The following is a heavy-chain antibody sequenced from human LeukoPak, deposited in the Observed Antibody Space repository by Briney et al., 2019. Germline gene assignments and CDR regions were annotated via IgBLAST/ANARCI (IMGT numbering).Heavy chain of an antibody. Sequence: SQTLSLTCTVSGGSITSTSYYWSWLRQPPGKGLEWIGEINHSGSTNYNPSLKSRVTISVDTSKNQFSLKLSSVTAADTAVYYCASGKGSGYSSTFDYWGQGTLVTVSS. CDR1: GGSITSTSYY. J-gene: IGHJ4*02. CDR3: ASGKGSGYSSTFDY. D-gene: IGHD3-22*01. V-gene: IGHV4-39*07. CDR2: INHSGST.